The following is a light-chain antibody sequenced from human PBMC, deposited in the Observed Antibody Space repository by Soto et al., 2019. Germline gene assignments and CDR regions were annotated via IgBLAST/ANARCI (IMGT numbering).Light chain of an antibody. CDR3: QQYNSYSWT. Sequence: DIQMTQSPSTLSASVGDRVTISCLSSPTISRWMAWYQQIPWIAPKLLIYDASTLESGVPSRFSGSRSGTEFTLTISSLQPDDFATYYCQQYNSYSWTFGQGTKVDI. CDR1: PTISRW. CDR2: DAS. J-gene: IGKJ1*01. V-gene: IGKV1-5*01.